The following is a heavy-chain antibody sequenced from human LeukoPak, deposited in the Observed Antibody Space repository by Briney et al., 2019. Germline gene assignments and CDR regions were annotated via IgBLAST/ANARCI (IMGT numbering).Heavy chain of an antibody. CDR1: GFTFDDYT. Sequence: PGGSLRLSCAASGFTFDDYTMHWVRQAPGKGLEWVSLISWDGGSTYYADSVKGRFTISRDNSKNSLYLQMNSLRTEDTALYYCAKDQTNYYDSSGYYQTTIDYWGQGTLVTVSS. D-gene: IGHD3-22*01. CDR3: AKDQTNYYDSSGYYQTTIDY. J-gene: IGHJ4*02. CDR2: ISWDGGST. V-gene: IGHV3-43*01.